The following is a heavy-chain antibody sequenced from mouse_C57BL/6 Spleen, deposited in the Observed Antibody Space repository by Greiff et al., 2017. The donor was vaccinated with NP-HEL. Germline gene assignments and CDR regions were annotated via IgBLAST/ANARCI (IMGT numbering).Heavy chain of an antibody. CDR1: GYAFSSSW. D-gene: IGHD1-1*01. Sequence: VQLQQSGPELVKPGASVKISCKASGYAFSSSWMNWVKQRPGKGLEWIGRIYPGDGDTNYNGKFKGKATLTADKSSSTAYMQLSSLTSEDSAVYFCARRGIYYYGSSYDYYAMDYWGQGTSVTVSS. V-gene: IGHV1-82*01. CDR3: ARRGIYYYGSSYDYYAMDY. CDR2: IYPGDGDT. J-gene: IGHJ4*01.